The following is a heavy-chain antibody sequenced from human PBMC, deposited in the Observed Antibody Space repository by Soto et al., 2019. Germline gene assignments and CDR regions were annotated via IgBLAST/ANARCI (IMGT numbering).Heavy chain of an antibody. CDR1: GFSLSASGAS. CDR2: IYWNDDK. V-gene: IGHV2-5*01. J-gene: IGHJ5*02. Sequence: SGPTLVNPTQTLRLTCAFSGFSLSASGASVGWIRQPPGEALEWLAHIYWNDDKRYSPSLRSKLTISKDTSKNQVVLTFTNMDPADTGTYYCVHRLDVPGLAFDPWGQGTLVTVS. D-gene: IGHD3-10*02. CDR3: VHRLDVPGLAFDP.